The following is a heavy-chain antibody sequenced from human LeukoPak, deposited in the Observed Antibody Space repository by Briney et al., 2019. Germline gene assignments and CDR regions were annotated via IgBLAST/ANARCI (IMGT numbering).Heavy chain of an antibody. CDR3: ASASGGDAFDI. Sequence: PGGSLRLSCAASGFTFSSYAMHWVRQAPGKGLEWVAVISYDGSNKYYADSVKGRFTISRDNSKNTLYLQMNSLRAGDTAVYYCASASGGDAFDIWGQGTMVTVST. J-gene: IGHJ3*02. CDR1: GFTFSSYA. D-gene: IGHD2-15*01. V-gene: IGHV3-30-3*01. CDR2: ISYDGSNK.